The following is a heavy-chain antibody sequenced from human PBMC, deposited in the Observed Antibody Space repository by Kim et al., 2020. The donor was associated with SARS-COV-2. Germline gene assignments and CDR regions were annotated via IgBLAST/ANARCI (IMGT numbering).Heavy chain of an antibody. CDR1: GFTFNNAW. CDR3: TTDPGDSSGFGPGC. J-gene: IGHJ4*02. Sequence: GGSLRLSCADPGFTFNNAWMSWVRQAPGKGLEWVGRVKPRVDGGTADYVAAVEGRFTISRDDSKNRLYLQMNSLKIEDTGMYYCTTDPGDSSGFGPGCWGQGTPVTVSS. CDR2: VKPRVDGGTA. D-gene: IGHD3-22*01. V-gene: IGHV3-15*01.